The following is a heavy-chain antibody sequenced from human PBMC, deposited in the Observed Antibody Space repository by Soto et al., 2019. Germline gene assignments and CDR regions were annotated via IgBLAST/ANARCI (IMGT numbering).Heavy chain of an antibody. V-gene: IGHV3-23*01. CDR2: ITGSGAGS. J-gene: IGHJ5*02. CDR3: AKAYSNSWPNDWFDP. Sequence: EVQLLESGGGWLQPEGSLRLSCAASGFTFSSYAMNWVRQAPEKGLEWVSGITGSGAGSYCSDSVKGRFTISRDNSKNTLYLQMNSLRAEDTAVYYCAKAYSNSWPNDWFDPWGQGTLVTVSS. D-gene: IGHD6-13*01. CDR1: GFTFSSYA.